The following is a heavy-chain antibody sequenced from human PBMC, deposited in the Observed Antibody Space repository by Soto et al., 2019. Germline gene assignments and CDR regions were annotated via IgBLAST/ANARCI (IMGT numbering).Heavy chain of an antibody. CDR3: ARIPYGNSVGDY. D-gene: IGHD1-1*01. V-gene: IGHV1-8*01. J-gene: IGHJ4*02. CDR1: GCTDTRYI. CDR2: MNPNSGNT. Sequence: ACKGAGCTDTRYIMDGVGQSNGQGLEWMGWMNPNSGNTGYAQKFQGRVTMTRNTSISTAYMELSSLRSEDSALYACARIPYGNSVGDYLVQRTLVTVSS.